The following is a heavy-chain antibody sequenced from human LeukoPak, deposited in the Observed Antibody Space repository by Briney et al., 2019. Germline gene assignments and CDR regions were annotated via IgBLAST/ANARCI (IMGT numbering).Heavy chain of an antibody. Sequence: GGSLRLSCAASGFTFSSHWMTWVRQAPWKGLEWVANINQDGSERYYMDSVKGRFTISRDNAKNSLYLKMDSFRAEDTVVYYYARDSWYSSSFALYIWKRGTMVTVSS. J-gene: IGHJ3*02. CDR2: INQDGSER. CDR1: GFTFSSHW. V-gene: IGHV3-7*01. D-gene: IGHD6-13*01. CDR3: ARDSWYSSSFALYI.